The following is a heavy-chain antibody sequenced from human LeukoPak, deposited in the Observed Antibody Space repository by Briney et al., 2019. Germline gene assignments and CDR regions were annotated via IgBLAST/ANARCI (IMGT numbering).Heavy chain of an antibody. CDR2: IKQDGSEK. Sequence: GGSLRLSCEASGLTFNKYWMTWVRQARGKGLEWVANIKQDGSEKNYVDSVKGRFTISRDNSKNTLYLQMNSLRAEDTAMYYCATASVGAFDLWGQGTMVTVSS. CDR3: ATASVGAFDL. CDR1: GLTFNKYW. J-gene: IGHJ3*01. D-gene: IGHD4-23*01. V-gene: IGHV3-7*01.